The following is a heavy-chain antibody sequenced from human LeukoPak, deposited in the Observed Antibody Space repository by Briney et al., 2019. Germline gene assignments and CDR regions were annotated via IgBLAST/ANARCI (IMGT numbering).Heavy chain of an antibody. D-gene: IGHD6-6*01. CDR1: GGSISNS. CDR3: ARQTAARYWFDP. CDR2: IYYSGST. Sequence: SETLSLTCTVSGGSISNSWSWIRQPPGKGLEWIGDIYYSGSTNYNPSLKSRLTISVDTSKNEFSLKLRSVTAADTAVYYCARQTAARYWFDPWGQGTLVTVSS. V-gene: IGHV4-59*08. J-gene: IGHJ5*02.